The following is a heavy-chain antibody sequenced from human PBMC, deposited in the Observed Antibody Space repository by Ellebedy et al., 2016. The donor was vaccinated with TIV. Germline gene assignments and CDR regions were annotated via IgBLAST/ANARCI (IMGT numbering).Heavy chain of an antibody. V-gene: IGHV4-39*01. CDR2: IYYSGST. D-gene: IGHD3-10*01. CDR3: ARVGRGWLTMVRGVIGQSRTDNWFDP. Sequence: SETLSLXCTVSGGSISSSSYYWGWIRQPPGKGLEWIRSIYYSGSTYYNPSLKSRVTISVDTSKNQFSLKLSSVTAADTAVYYCARVGRGWLTMVRGVIGQSRTDNWFDPWGQGTLVTVSS. J-gene: IGHJ5*02. CDR1: GGSISSSSYY.